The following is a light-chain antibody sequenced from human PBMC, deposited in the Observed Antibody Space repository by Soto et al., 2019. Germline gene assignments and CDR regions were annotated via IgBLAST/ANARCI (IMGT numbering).Light chain of an antibody. V-gene: IGKV1-27*01. Sequence: DIQMTQSPSSLSASIGDRVTITCLASQGISTYLAWYQQKPGKVPKLLIYAASTLQSGVPSRFSGSRSGTDFTLTINNLQPEDVATYYCQKHNGAPFTFGPGTKVDIK. J-gene: IGKJ3*01. CDR2: AAS. CDR1: QGISTY. CDR3: QKHNGAPFT.